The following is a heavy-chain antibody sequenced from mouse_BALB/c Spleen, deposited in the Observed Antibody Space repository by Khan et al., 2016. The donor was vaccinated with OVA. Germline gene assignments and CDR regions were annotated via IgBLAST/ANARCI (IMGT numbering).Heavy chain of an antibody. CDR3: ASANGNYWFAY. Sequence: QIQLVQSGPELKKPGETVKISCKASGYTFTNYGMNWVKQAPGQGLKWMGGINTYIGEPTYADDFKGRFAFSLETSASTAYLQINNIKNEDTATYFCASANGNYWFAYWGQGTLVTVSA. CDR1: GYTFTNYG. D-gene: IGHD2-1*01. V-gene: IGHV9-3-1*01. J-gene: IGHJ3*01. CDR2: INTYIGEP.